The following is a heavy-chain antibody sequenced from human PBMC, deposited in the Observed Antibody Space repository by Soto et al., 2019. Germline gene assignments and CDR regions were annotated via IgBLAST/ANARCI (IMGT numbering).Heavy chain of an antibody. CDR3: AADLPNYGSGEFYY. Sequence: EVQLVESGGGLVKPGGSLRLSCAISGFTVNKAWMSWVRQAPGKGLEWVGRIKSIGGGGTTDYAAPVKGRFIISREDSKDTPYLQMNSLRTEDTAVYYCAADLPNYGSGEFYYWGQGTLVTVSS. CDR1: GFTVNKAW. CDR2: IKSIGGGGTT. J-gene: IGHJ4*02. V-gene: IGHV3-15*01. D-gene: IGHD3-10*01.